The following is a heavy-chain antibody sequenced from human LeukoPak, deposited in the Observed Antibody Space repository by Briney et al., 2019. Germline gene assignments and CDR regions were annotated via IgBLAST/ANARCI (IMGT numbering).Heavy chain of an antibody. CDR2: IWYDGSNK. V-gene: IGHV3-33*01. Sequence: GGSLRLSCAASGFTFSSYGMHWVRQAPGKGLEWVAVIWYDGSNKYYGDSVKGGFTIDRENCKNTLYLQMNSLRAEDTAVYYCARADYGDYPIDYWGQGTLVTVSS. CDR3: ARADYGDYPIDY. J-gene: IGHJ4*02. CDR1: GFTFSSYG. D-gene: IGHD4-17*01.